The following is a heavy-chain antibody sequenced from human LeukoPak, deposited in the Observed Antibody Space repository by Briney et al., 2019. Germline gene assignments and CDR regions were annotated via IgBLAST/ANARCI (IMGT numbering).Heavy chain of an antibody. CDR3: ARRAGAYSHPYDY. V-gene: IGHV3-23*01. CDR1: GFTFSIYG. D-gene: IGHD4/OR15-4a*01. J-gene: IGHJ4*02. Sequence: GETLRLSCAASGFTFSIYGMSWVRQAPGKGLEWLSAISPDAIFKYCVDSVKGRFTISRDNSKNTLYLQMNSLRADDTAIYYCARRAGAYSHPYDYWGQGTLVTVSS. CDR2: ISPDAIFK.